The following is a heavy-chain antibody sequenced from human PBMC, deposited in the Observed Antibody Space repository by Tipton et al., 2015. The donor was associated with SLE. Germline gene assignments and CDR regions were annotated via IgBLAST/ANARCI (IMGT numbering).Heavy chain of an antibody. J-gene: IGHJ3*02. V-gene: IGHV3-7*01. CDR3: ARDGGGGAFDI. D-gene: IGHD3-16*01. Sequence: SLRLSCAASGFTISSYWMSWVRQAPGKGLEWVANIKQDGSEKYYVDSVKGRFTISRDNAKNSLYLQMNSLRAEDTAVYYCARDGGGGAFDIWGQGTMVTVSS. CDR1: GFTISSYW. CDR2: IKQDGSEK.